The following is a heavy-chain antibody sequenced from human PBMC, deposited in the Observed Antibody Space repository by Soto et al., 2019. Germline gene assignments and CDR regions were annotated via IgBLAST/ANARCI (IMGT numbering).Heavy chain of an antibody. CDR3: AKDLPPYYYDSSGTVDY. D-gene: IGHD3-22*01. CDR1: GFTFSSYG. J-gene: IGHJ4*02. CDR2: ISYDGSNK. Sequence: GGSLRLSCAASGFTFSSYGMHWVRQAPGKGLEWVAVISYDGSNKYYADSVKGRFTISRDNSKNTLYLQMNSLRAEDTAVYYCAKDLPPYYYDSSGTVDYWGQGTLVTVSS. V-gene: IGHV3-30*18.